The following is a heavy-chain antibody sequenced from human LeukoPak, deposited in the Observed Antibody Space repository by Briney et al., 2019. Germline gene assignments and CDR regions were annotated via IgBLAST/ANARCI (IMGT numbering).Heavy chain of an antibody. J-gene: IGHJ4*02. CDR1: GYTFTSYY. V-gene: IGHV1-18*04. Sequence: ASVKVSCKASGYTFTSYYMHWVRQAPGQGLEWMGWISGNNDNPNYGQKFQGRFTVTTDSSTSTAYMELRNLRSDDTAVYYCARDGTSTDDYWGQGTPVTVSS. CDR2: ISGNNDNP. D-gene: IGHD2-2*01. CDR3: ARDGTSTDDY.